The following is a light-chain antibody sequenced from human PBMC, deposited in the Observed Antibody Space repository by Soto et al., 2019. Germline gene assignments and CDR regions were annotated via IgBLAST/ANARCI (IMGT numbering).Light chain of an antibody. CDR2: DAS. J-gene: IGKJ5*01. Sequence: EIDLTHSPATLSLSPWEIATLSCRASQSVSSYLAWYQQKPGQAPRLLIYDASNRATGIPARFSGSGSGADFTLTISSLEPEDFAVYYCQQRSNWPTFGQETRLENK. CDR1: QSVSSY. V-gene: IGKV3-11*01. CDR3: QQRSNWPT.